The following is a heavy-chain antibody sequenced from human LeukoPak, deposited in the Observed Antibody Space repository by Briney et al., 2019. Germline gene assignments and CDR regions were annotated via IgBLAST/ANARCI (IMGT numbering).Heavy chain of an antibody. CDR2: IHHDGSNK. J-gene: IGHJ4*02. V-gene: IGHV3-30*02. CDR3: ARYSGGNTEHFSDEGFDY. D-gene: IGHD3-3*02. Sequence: GGSLRLSCAASGFTFSSYGMHWVRQAPGKGLDWVAFIHHDGSNKYYADSVRGRFTISRDNSKNTLYLQMNSLRAEDTAVYYCARYSGGNTEHFSDEGFDYWGQGTLVTVSS. CDR1: GFTFSSYG.